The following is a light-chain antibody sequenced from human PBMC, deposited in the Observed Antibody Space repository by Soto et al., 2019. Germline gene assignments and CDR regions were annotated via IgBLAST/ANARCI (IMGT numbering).Light chain of an antibody. CDR2: GAS. V-gene: IGKV3-20*01. J-gene: IGKJ5*01. CDR3: QQYGSSPLSIT. CDR1: QSVSSSY. Sequence: EIVLTQSPGTLSLSPGERATLSCRASQSVSSSYLAWYQQKPGQAPRLLIYGASSRATGIPDRFSGSGSGTDFTLNISRLEPEDFAVYYCQQYGSSPLSITFGQGTRLEIK.